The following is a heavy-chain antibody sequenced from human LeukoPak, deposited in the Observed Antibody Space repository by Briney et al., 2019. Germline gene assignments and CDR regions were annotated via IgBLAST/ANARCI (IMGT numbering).Heavy chain of an antibody. CDR3: ARSSYSSSSSV. V-gene: IGHV3-48*04. J-gene: IGHJ3*01. D-gene: IGHD6-6*01. Sequence: GGSLRLSCAASGFTFSNFAMTWVRQAPGKGPEWVSYISSTSRTIFYADSVKGRFTISRDNAKNSLYLQINSLRAEDTAVYYCARSSYSSSSSVWGQGTMVTVSS. CDR2: ISSTSRTI. CDR1: GFTFSNFA.